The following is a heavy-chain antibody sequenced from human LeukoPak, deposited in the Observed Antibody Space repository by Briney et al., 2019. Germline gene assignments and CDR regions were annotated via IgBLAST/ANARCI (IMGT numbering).Heavy chain of an antibody. Sequence: GGSLRLSCAASGFTFSSYAMNWVRQAPGKGLEWVSAISGSGGSTYYADSVKGRFTISRDNSKNTLYLQMNSLRAEDTAVYYCAKDPTDGDYVFDYWGQGTLVTVSS. CDR1: GFTFSSYA. D-gene: IGHD4-17*01. CDR3: AKDPTDGDYVFDY. CDR2: ISGSGGST. V-gene: IGHV3-23*01. J-gene: IGHJ4*02.